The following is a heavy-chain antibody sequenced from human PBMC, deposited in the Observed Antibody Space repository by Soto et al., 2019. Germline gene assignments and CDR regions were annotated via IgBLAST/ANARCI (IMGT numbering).Heavy chain of an antibody. D-gene: IGHD2-15*01. CDR3: ARRCSGGSCYEAFDI. CDR2: ISSSSSYI. V-gene: IGHV3-21*01. CDR1: GFTFSSYS. Sequence: GGSLRLSCAASGFTFSSYSMDWVRQAPGKGLEWVSSISSSSSYIYYADSVKGRFTISRDNAKNSLYLQMNSLRAEDTAVYYCARRCSGGSCYEAFDIWGQGTMVTVSS. J-gene: IGHJ3*02.